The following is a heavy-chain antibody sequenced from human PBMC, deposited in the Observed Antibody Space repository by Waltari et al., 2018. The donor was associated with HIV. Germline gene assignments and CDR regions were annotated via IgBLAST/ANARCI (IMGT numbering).Heavy chain of an antibody. CDR2: ISRGSSFS. CDR3: VGDRTSLTTGDFDS. D-gene: IGHD1-1*01. Sequence: ELVESGGGLFQPGQSLSLSCNAYGLAFDLFTMPWVRQAPGRGLECVASISRGSSFSYYADSFKGRISISRDNAKKSLFLQMNSLTADDTGLYFCVGDRTSLTTGDFDSWGQGVPVIVSS. J-gene: IGHJ4*02. CDR1: GLAFDLFT. V-gene: IGHV3-21*02.